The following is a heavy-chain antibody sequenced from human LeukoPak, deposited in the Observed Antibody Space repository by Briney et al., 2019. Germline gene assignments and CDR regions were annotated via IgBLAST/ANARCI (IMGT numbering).Heavy chain of an antibody. CDR2: IIPILGIA. D-gene: IGHD2-15*01. V-gene: IGHV1-69*04. J-gene: IGHJ6*03. CDR1: VGTFSSYA. Sequence: GASVNVSFKSSVGTFSSYAISWVRQAPGQGLEWMGRIIPILGIANYAQKFQGRVTITADKSTSTAYMELSSLRSEDTAAYYCARVGYCSGGSCYSGYGDYYYMDVWGKGTTVTVSS. CDR3: ARVGYCSGGSCYSGYGDYYYMDV.